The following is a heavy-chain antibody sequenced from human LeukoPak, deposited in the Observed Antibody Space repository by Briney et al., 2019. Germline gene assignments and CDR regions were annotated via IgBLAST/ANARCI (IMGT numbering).Heavy chain of an antibody. CDR2: ISYDGSNK. CDR3: ARDLSKLVWFGELLPMDV. CDR1: GFTFSSYA. V-gene: IGHV3-30*04. D-gene: IGHD3-10*01. Sequence: GGSLRLSCAASGFTFSSYAMHWVRQAPGKGLEWVAVISYDGSNKYYADSVKGRFTISRDNSKSTLYLQMNSLRAEDTAVYYCARDLSKLVWFGELLPMDVWGKGTTVTVSS. J-gene: IGHJ6*03.